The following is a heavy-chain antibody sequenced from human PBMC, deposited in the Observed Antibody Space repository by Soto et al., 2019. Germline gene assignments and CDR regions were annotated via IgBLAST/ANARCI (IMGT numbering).Heavy chain of an antibody. Sequence: ASVTVSCKASGGTFSSYAISWVRQAPGQGLEWMGWISAYNGNTNYAQKLQGRVTMTTDTSTSTAYMELRSLRSDDTAVYYCARDPPPPDYWGQGTLVTVSS. V-gene: IGHV1-18*01. J-gene: IGHJ4*02. CDR3: ARDPPPPDY. CDR2: ISAYNGNT. CDR1: GGTFSSYA.